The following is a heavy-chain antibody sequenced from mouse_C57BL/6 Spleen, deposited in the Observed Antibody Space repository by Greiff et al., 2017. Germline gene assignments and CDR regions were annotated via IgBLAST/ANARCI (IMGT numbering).Heavy chain of an antibody. D-gene: IGHD2-2*01. CDR1: GYTFTSYW. CDR2: IDPNSGGT. Sequence: QVQLKQPGAELVKPGASVKLSCKASGYTFTSYWMHWVKQRPGRGLEWIGRIDPNSGGTKYNEKFKSKATLTVDKPSSTAYMQLSSLTSEDSAVYYCARLWLRDGFDYWGQGTTLTVSS. V-gene: IGHV1-72*01. J-gene: IGHJ2*01. CDR3: ARLWLRDGFDY.